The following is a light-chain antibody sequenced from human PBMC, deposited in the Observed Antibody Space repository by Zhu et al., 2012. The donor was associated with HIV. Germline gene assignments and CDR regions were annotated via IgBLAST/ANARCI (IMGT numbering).Light chain of an antibody. V-gene: IGKV3-11*01. CDR2: DAS. CDR3: QQRNNWPPS. J-gene: IGKJ5*01. Sequence: IVLTQSPATLSLSPGERATVSCRASRSVRSFLAWYQQKPGQAPRLLIYDASNRATGIPGRFSGSGSGTDFTLTISSLEPDDFALYYCQQRNNWPPSFGQGTRLEIK. CDR1: RSVRSF.